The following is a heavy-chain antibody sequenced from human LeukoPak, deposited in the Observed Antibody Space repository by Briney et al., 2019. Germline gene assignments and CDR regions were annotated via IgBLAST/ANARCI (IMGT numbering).Heavy chain of an antibody. Sequence: GGSLRLSCAAPGFTFSSYSMNWVRQAPGKGLEWVSSISSSSSYIYYADSVKGRFTISRDNAKNSLYLQMNSLRAEDTAVYYCARDSDYGDYAVDYWGQGTLVTVSS. J-gene: IGHJ4*02. CDR2: ISSSSSYI. V-gene: IGHV3-21*01. D-gene: IGHD4-17*01. CDR1: GFTFSSYS. CDR3: ARDSDYGDYAVDY.